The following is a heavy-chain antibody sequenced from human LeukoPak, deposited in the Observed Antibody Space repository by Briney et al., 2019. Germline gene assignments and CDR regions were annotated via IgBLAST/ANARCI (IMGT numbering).Heavy chain of an antibody. CDR3: ERQAAPDY. CDR1: GFSFSSYY. V-gene: IGHV3-21*01. J-gene: IGHJ4*02. Sequence: PGGSLRLSCAASGFSFSSYYMNWVRQAPGKGLEWVSSISGSSSSIHYADSVKGRFTISRDNAKNSLYLQMNSLRAEDTALYYCERQAAPDYWGQGTLVTVSS. CDR2: ISGSSSSI. D-gene: IGHD2-15*01.